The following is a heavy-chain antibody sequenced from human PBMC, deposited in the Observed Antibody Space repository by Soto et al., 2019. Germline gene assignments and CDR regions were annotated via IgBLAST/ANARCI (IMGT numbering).Heavy chain of an antibody. CDR1: GYSFTSYW. D-gene: IGHD2-8*01. Sequence: PGESLKISCKGSGYSFTSYWIGWVRQMTGKGLEWMGIIYPGDSDTRYSPSFQGQVTISADKSISTAYLQWSSLKASDTAMYYCARLSNDLMVYGSERYYMDVWGKGTTVTVSS. V-gene: IGHV5-51*01. CDR2: IYPGDSDT. J-gene: IGHJ6*03. CDR3: ARLSNDLMVYGSERYYMDV.